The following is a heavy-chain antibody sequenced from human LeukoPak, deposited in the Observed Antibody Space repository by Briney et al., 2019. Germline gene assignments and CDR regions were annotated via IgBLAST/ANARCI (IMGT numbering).Heavy chain of an antibody. Sequence: GGSLRLSCAASGFTFSSYTFDWVRQAPGKGLEWVSSITGGDVFIYQADSVKGRFTVSRDNAKNTLYLQMNRLRAEDTAVDYCAREGDLMGATMDSWGQGTLVIVSS. D-gene: IGHD3-16*01. J-gene: IGHJ5*01. CDR3: AREGDLMGATMDS. V-gene: IGHV3-21*01. CDR2: ITGGDVFI. CDR1: GFTFSSYT.